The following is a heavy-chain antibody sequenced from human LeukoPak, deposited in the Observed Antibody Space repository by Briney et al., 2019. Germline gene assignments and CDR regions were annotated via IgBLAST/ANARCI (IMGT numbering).Heavy chain of an antibody. J-gene: IGHJ4*02. D-gene: IGHD2-2*01. V-gene: IGHV3-23*01. CDR3: AKGSSTTCPCYRDH. Sequence: DPGGSLRLSCVASGFTFTNYAMSWVRQPHGKGLEWVSAISATRGNTYYADSVQGRFSISRDNSKNTLYLQMNSLRAEDTAVYYCAKGSSTTCPCYRDHWGQGTLVTVSS. CDR1: GFTFTNYA. CDR2: ISATRGNT.